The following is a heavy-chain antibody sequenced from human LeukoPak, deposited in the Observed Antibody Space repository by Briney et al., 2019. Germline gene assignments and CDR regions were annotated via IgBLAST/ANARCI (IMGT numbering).Heavy chain of an antibody. J-gene: IGHJ4*02. D-gene: IGHD2-8*02. Sequence: PSETLSLTCSVSDDSISSSKYYWGWVRQPPGKGLESIGGFYYSGNTYHTPSLKSRVTVSVDTAKNQFSLKMTSVTAADTAVYYCASGLAVGGVPDCWGQGTLVTVSS. CDR3: ASGLAVGGVPDC. CDR2: FYYSGNT. V-gene: IGHV4-39*01. CDR1: DDSISSSKYY.